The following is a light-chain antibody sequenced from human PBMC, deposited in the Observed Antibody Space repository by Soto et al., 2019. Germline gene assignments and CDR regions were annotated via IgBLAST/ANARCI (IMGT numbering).Light chain of an antibody. CDR1: SSDVGAYDY. J-gene: IGLJ1*01. CDR3: SSYTTSSTRV. V-gene: IGLV2-14*03. Sequence: QSALTQPASVSGSPGQSITISCTGTSSDVGAYDYVSWYQQHPDKAPKLMIYEVSYRPSGVSNRFSGSKSVNTATLTISGLQAEDEADYYCSSYTTSSTRVFGTRTKVTVL. CDR2: EVS.